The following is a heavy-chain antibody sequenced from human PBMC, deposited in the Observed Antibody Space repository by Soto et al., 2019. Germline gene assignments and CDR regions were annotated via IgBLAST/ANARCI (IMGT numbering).Heavy chain of an antibody. CDR2: ITSDTNTI. J-gene: IGHJ4*02. CDR1: VFPFSIYS. Sequence: ESGGGLVQPGGSLRLTCVASVFPFSIYSMNWVRQDPGKGLEWSSYITSDTNTIKYADSVKGRFTISRDNAKNLVYLQMNSLRDEDTAVYFCARSVEGHFDYWGQGTVVTVSS. V-gene: IGHV3-48*02. D-gene: IGHD6-19*01. CDR3: ARSVEGHFDY.